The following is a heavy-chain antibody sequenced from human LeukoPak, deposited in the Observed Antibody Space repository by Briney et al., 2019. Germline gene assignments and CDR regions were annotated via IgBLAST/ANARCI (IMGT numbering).Heavy chain of an antibody. V-gene: IGHV3-21*01. Sequence: GGSLRLSCAASGFTFGGYTINWVRLAPGKGLEWVSSISSSLNIYFAESVKGRFTISRDNARNLVSLQLNSLRVEDTAVYYCARDAGIVAFDIWGQGTVVTVSS. CDR2: ISSSLNI. D-gene: IGHD2-15*01. CDR3: ARDAGIVAFDI. J-gene: IGHJ3*02. CDR1: GFTFGGYT.